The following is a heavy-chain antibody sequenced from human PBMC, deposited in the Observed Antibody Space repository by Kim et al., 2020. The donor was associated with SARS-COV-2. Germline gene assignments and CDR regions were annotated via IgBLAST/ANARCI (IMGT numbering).Heavy chain of an antibody. CDR3: ARSGVMDV. D-gene: IGHD3-10*01. CDR1: GYTFTDYT. V-gene: IGHV7-4-1*02. Sequence: ASVKVSCKASGYTFTDYTMNWVRQAPGQGLEWMGWIDTKTVNPTYGQGFTGRLVFSLDIAVGTAYLQISSLKTEDTAVFYCARSGVMDVWGQGTTVTVSS. J-gene: IGHJ6*02. CDR2: IDTKTVNP.